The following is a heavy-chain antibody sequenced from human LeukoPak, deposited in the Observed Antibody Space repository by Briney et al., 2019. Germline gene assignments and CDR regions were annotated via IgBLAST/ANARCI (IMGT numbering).Heavy chain of an antibody. CDR3: TTDAGGSSSL. J-gene: IGHJ4*02. V-gene: IGHV3-15*01. CDR1: GFTVSDAW. Sequence: GGSLGLSCAASGFTVSDAWMSWVRQAPGKGLEWVGRIKRKTDGGTTDYAAPVKGRFTISRDDSKNTLYLQMNSLKTEDTAVYFCTTDAGGSSSLWGQGTLVTVSS. D-gene: IGHD1-26*01. CDR2: IKRKTDGGTT.